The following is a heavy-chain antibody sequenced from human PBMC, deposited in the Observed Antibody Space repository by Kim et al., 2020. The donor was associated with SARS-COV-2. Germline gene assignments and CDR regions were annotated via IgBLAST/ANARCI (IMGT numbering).Heavy chain of an antibody. CDR1: GFTFDDYA. D-gene: IGHD2-15*01. Sequence: GGSLRLSCAASGFTFDDYAMHWVRQAPGKGLEWVSGISWNSGSIGYADSVKGRFTISRDNAKNSLYLQMNSLRAEDTALYYCAKDIGYAFYYYGMDVWG. J-gene: IGHJ6*02. V-gene: IGHV3-9*01. CDR3: AKDIGYAFYYYGMDV. CDR2: ISWNSGSI.